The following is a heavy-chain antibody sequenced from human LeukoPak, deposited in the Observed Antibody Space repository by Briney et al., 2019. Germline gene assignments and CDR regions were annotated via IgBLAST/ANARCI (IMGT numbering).Heavy chain of an antibody. V-gene: IGHV3-30-3*01. J-gene: IGHJ4*02. CDR1: GFTFSSYA. CDR3: AKGGLKCSSTSRSYGY. CDR2: ISYDGSNK. Sequence: GESLRLSCAASGFTFSSYAMHWVRQAPGKGLEWVAVISYDGSNKYYADSVKGRFTISRDNSKNTLYLQMNSLRAEDTAVYYCAKGGLKCSSTSRSYGYWGQGTLVTVSS. D-gene: IGHD2-2*01.